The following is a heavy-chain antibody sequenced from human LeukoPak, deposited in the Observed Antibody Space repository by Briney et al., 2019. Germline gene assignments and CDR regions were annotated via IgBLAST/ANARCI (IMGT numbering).Heavy chain of an antibody. CDR1: GYSFTSYW. J-gene: IGHJ4*02. CDR2: IYPGDSDT. Sequence: GESLKISCKGSGYSFTSYWIGWVRQMPGKGLEWMGIIYPGDSDTRYSPSFQGQDTISADKSISTAYLQWSSLKASDTAMYYCARHYYDYVWGSYGIDYWGQGTLVTVSS. D-gene: IGHD3-16*01. CDR3: ARHYYDYVWGSYGIDY. V-gene: IGHV5-51*01.